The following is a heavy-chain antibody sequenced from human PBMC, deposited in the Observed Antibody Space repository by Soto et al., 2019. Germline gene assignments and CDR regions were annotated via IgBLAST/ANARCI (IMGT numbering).Heavy chain of an antibody. CDR2: IYNGGNT. D-gene: IGHD3-10*01. CDR1: GGSISSYY. CDR3: ARDGSDSYGLDV. J-gene: IGHJ6*02. V-gene: IGHV4-4*07. Sequence: SEPLSLTCTVSGGSISSYYWSWIRQSAGKGLEWIGRIYNGGNTQYNPSLKSRVTMSADTSKNQFSLRLNSVTAADTAVYYCARDGSDSYGLDVWGQGTTVTVSS.